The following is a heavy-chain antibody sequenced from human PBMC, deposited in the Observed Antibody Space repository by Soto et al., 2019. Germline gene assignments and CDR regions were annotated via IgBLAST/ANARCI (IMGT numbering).Heavy chain of an antibody. CDR2: IIPILGIA. CDR3: ASSHPDMVITYRGGAFHI. Sequence: QVQLVQSGAEVKKPGSSVKVSCKASGGTFSSYTISWVRQAPGQGLEWMGRIIPILGIANYAQKFQGRVTITADKSTSTAYMELSSLRSEYTDVYYCASSHPDMVITYRGGAFHIWGQGTIVTVSS. D-gene: IGHD3-22*01. V-gene: IGHV1-69*02. J-gene: IGHJ3*02. CDR1: GGTFSSYT.